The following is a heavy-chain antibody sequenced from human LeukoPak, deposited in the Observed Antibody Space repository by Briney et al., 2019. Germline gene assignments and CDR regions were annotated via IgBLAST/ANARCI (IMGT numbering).Heavy chain of an antibody. CDR1: GGTFSSYA. CDR2: IIPIFGTA. J-gene: IGHJ5*02. D-gene: IGHD3-22*01. V-gene: IGHV1-69*15. Sequence: SVKVSCKASGGTFSSYAISWVRQAPGQGLEWMGRIIPIFGTANYAQKFQGRVTITADESTSTAYMELSSLGSEDTAVYYCARTYDSSGYYHRWFDPWGQGTLVTVSS. CDR3: ARTYDSSGYYHRWFDP.